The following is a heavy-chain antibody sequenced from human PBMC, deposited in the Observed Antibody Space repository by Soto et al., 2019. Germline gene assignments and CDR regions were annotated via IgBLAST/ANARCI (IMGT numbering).Heavy chain of an antibody. V-gene: IGHV3-30*18. CDR3: AKDLYSSSWYGDYFDY. CDR1: GFTFSSYG. J-gene: IGHJ4*02. D-gene: IGHD6-13*01. CDR2: ISYDGSNK. Sequence: PGGSLRLSCAASGFTFSSYGMHWVRQAPGKGLEWVAVISYDGSNKYYADSVKGRFTISRDNSKNTLYLQMNSLRAEDTAVYYCAKDLYSSSWYGDYFDYWGQGTLVTVSS.